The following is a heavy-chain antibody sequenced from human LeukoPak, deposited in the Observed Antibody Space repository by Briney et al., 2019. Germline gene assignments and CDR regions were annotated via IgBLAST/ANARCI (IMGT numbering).Heavy chain of an antibody. J-gene: IGHJ4*02. D-gene: IGHD1-26*01. CDR1: GFPFGSYS. Sequence: GGSLRPSCASSGFPFGSYSMHWGRQPPGKGLEWVAYIISGSNTIYYSNSVEGRFTVSRDNAINELYLQINSLRADDTAVYYCVRDFAPQLCYGRSCPFDDWSQGGLVTLSS. V-gene: IGHV3-48*01. CDR2: IISGSNTI. CDR3: VRDFAPQLCYGRSCPFDD.